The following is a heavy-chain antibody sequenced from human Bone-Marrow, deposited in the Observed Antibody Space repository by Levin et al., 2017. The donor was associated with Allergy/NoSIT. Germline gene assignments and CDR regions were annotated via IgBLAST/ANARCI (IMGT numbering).Heavy chain of an antibody. CDR2: ISSSGNDV. J-gene: IGHJ6*04. CDR1: GFTFRDYY. Sequence: GGSLRLSCSASGFTFRDYYMSWIRQAPGKGLEWISYISSSGNDVYYADSVKGRLTIFRDNAKNSLYLQLNSPRAEDTAVYYCARVIVGMIPGGISPTLADVWGKGTTVTVSS. CDR3: ARVIVGMIPGGISPTLADV. V-gene: IGHV3-11*01. D-gene: IGHD3-10*01.